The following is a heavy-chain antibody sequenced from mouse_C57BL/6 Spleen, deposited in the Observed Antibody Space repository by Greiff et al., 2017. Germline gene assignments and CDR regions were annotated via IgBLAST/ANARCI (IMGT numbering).Heavy chain of an antibody. CDR2: ISYDGSN. Sequence: EVKLMESGPGLVKPSQSLSLTCSVTGYSITSGYYWNWIRQFPGNKLEWMGYISYDGSNNYNPSLKNRISITRDTSKNQFFLKLNSVTTEDTATYYCARDGDGYDGFAYWGQGTLVTVSA. CDR1: GYSITSGYY. CDR3: ARDGDGYDGFAY. V-gene: IGHV3-6*01. D-gene: IGHD2-2*01. J-gene: IGHJ3*01.